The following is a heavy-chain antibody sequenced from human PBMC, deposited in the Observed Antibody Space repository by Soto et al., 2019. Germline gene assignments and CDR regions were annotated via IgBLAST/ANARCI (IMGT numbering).Heavy chain of an antibody. Sequence: PGGSLRLSCAASGFTFSSYAISWVRQAPGKGLEWVSAISGSGGSTYYADSVKGRFTISRDNSKNTLYLQMNSLRAEDTAVYYCAKDYYDSSGYDNLDVWGQGTTVTVSS. CDR3: AKDYYDSSGYDNLDV. V-gene: IGHV3-23*01. CDR1: GFTFSSYA. D-gene: IGHD3-22*01. CDR2: ISGSGGST. J-gene: IGHJ6*02.